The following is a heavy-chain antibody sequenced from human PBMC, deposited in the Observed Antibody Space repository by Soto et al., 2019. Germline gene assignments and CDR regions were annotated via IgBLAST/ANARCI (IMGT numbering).Heavy chain of an antibody. CDR2: ISAHNGNT. CDR1: GYIFTSYG. V-gene: IGHV1-18*01. Sequence: QAHLVQSGPEVKKPGASVKVSCKGSGYIFTSYGIAWVRQAPGQGLEWMGWISAHNGNTEYAQKFQGRVTVTRDTSTSTAYLELRSLRSDDTVLYYCARGRYGDYWDQGALVTVSS. CDR3: ARGRYGDY. D-gene: IGHD4-17*01. J-gene: IGHJ4*02.